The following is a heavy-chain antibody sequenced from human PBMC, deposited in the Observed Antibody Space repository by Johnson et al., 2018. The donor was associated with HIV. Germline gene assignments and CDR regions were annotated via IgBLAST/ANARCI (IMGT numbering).Heavy chain of an antibody. V-gene: IGHV3-15*01. J-gene: IGHJ3*02. CDR3: TTDRPSPYGDYDAFDI. Sequence: VQLVESGGGLVQPGGSLRLSCAASGFTFSSYWMHWVRQAPGKGLVWVGRIKSKTDGGTKDYAAPVKGRFTISRDDSKNTLYLQMNSLKTEDTAVYYCTTDRPSPYGDYDAFDIWGKGTMVTVSS. CDR2: IKSKTDGGTK. D-gene: IGHD4-17*01. CDR1: GFTFSSYW.